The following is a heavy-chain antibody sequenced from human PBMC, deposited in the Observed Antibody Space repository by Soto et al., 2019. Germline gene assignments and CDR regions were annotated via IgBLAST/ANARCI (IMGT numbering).Heavy chain of an antibody. CDR3: ARESHDILTLPPWVWDFDL. J-gene: IGHJ2*01. V-gene: IGHV4-34*01. CDR1: GGSFSGYY. CDR2: INDGGTI. D-gene: IGHD3-9*01. Sequence: QVQLQQWGAGPLRPLETLSLTCGVSGGSFSGYYWDWIRQSPGKGLEWFGEINDGGTINYNPSLMRRVSISVATSKNLYSLTLRSVTAADTAVYSCARESHDILTLPPWVWDFDLRGRGTLFTVSS.